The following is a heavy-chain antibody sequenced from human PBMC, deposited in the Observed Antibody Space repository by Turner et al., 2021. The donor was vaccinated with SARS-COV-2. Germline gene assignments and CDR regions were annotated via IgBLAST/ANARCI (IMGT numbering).Heavy chain of an antibody. V-gene: IGHV3-21*01. J-gene: IGHJ6*02. CDR2: ISSSSIYI. CDR1: GFTFSSYS. CDR3: ARGDDFWSGYYFYGMDV. Sequence: EVQLVESGGGLVKPGGSLRLSCSASGFTFSSYSMNWVRQAPGKGLEWVSYISSSSIYIYYADSVKGRFTISRDNAKNSLYLQMNSLRAEDTAVYYCARGDDFWSGYYFYGMDVWGQGTTVTVSS. D-gene: IGHD3-3*01.